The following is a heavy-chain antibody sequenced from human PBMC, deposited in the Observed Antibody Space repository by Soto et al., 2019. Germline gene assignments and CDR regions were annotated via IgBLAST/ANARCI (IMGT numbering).Heavy chain of an antibody. V-gene: IGHV1-2*04. CDR2: INPNSGGT. D-gene: IGHD1-26*01. J-gene: IGHJ3*02. CDR3: AREDRESGSYYISDAFDI. Sequence: ASVKVSCKASGYTFTGYYMHWVRQAPGQGLEWMGWINPNSGGTNYAQKFQGWVTMTRDTSISTAYMELSRLGSDDTAVYYCAREDRESGSYYISDAFDIWGQGTMVTVSS. CDR1: GYTFTGYY.